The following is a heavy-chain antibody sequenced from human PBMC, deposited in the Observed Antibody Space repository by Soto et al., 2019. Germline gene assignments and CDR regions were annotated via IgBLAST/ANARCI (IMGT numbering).Heavy chain of an antibody. Sequence: ASVKVSCKASGYTFTSYAMHWVRQAPGQRLEWMGWINAGNGNTKYSQKFQGRVTITRDTSASTAYMELSSLRSEDTAVYYCARGLLVSGSYYYYYGMDVWGQGTTVTVSS. CDR2: INAGNGNT. V-gene: IGHV1-3*01. CDR1: GYTFTSYA. CDR3: ARGLLVSGSYYYYYGMDV. D-gene: IGHD1-26*01. J-gene: IGHJ6*02.